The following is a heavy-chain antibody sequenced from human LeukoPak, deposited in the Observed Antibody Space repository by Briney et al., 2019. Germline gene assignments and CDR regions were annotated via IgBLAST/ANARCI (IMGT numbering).Heavy chain of an antibody. D-gene: IGHD3-10*01. J-gene: IGHJ4*02. CDR1: GYTFTGYY. CDR2: INPNSGGT. V-gene: IGHV1-2*04. CDR3: ARDIMVRGVRGMRY. Sequence: ASVKVSCKASGYTFTGYYMHWVRQAPGQGLEWMGWINPNSGGTNYAQKFQGWVTMTRDTSISTAYMELSRLRSDDTAVYYCARDIMVRGVRGMRYWGQGTLVTVSS.